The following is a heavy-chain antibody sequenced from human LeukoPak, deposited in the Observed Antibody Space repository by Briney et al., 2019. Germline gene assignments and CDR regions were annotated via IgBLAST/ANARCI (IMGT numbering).Heavy chain of an antibody. CDR3: TRETVVGVAAGTFDQ. Sequence: PSETLSLTCSVSGGSINNYYWTWIRQTPGKGLEWIGYVYYSGSTHSNPSLKSRVSISLDTSKNQFSLKLKSVTAADTAVYHCTRETVVGVAAGTFDQWGQGTLVTVSS. D-gene: IGHD6-13*01. V-gene: IGHV4-59*01. CDR1: GGSINNYY. CDR2: VYYSGST. J-gene: IGHJ4*02.